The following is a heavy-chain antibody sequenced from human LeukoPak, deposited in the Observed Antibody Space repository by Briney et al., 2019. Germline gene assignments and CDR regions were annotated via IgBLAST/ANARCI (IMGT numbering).Heavy chain of an antibody. CDR3: ARDSSSYYDILTGSFDY. Sequence: MPSETLSLTCTVSGGSISSYYWSWIRQPAGKGLEWIGRIYTSGSTNYNPSLKSRVTMSVDTSKNQFSLKLSSVTAADTAVYYCARDSSSYYDILTGSFDYWGQGTLVTVSS. CDR2: IYTSGST. V-gene: IGHV4-4*07. CDR1: GGSISSYY. D-gene: IGHD3-9*01. J-gene: IGHJ4*02.